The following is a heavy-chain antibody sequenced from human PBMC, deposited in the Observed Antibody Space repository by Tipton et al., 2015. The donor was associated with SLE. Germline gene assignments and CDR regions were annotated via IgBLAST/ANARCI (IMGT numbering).Heavy chain of an antibody. J-gene: IGHJ3*02. CDR2: INHSGST. CDR1: GGSFSGYY. V-gene: IGHV4-34*01. CDR3: ARDMGSGYHAFDI. D-gene: IGHD3-22*01. Sequence: TLSLTCAVYGGSFSGYYWSWICQPPGKGLEWIGEINHSGSTNYNPSLKSRVTISVDTSKNQFSLKLSSVTAADTAVYYCARDMGSGYHAFDIWGQGTMVTVSS.